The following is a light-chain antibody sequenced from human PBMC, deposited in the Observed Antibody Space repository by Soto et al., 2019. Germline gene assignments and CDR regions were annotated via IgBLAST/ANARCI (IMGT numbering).Light chain of an antibody. CDR1: SGSVSTSYY. Sequence: QTVVTQEPSLSVSPGRTVTVTCGLSSGSVSTSYYPSWYQQTPGQAPRTLIYSTNTRSSGVPDRFSGSILGTKAALTITGAQADDESDYYCVLYMSSGAWVFGGGTKLTVL. V-gene: IGLV8-61*01. CDR3: VLYMSSGAWV. J-gene: IGLJ3*02. CDR2: STN.